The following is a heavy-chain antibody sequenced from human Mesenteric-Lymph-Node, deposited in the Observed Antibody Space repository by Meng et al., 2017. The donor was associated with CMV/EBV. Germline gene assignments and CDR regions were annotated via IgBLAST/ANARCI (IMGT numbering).Heavy chain of an antibody. CDR3: ARVRGSGYNYYFDY. CDR2: ITDSGGYT. Sequence: TFSTYVMTWVRQAPGKGLEWVSFITDSGGYTDAADSVRGRFTTSRDNSKNTLYLEMNSLRADDTAIYYCARVRGSGYNYYFDYWGQGTLVTVSS. D-gene: IGHD5-12*01. J-gene: IGHJ4*02. V-gene: IGHV3-23*01. CDR1: TFSTYV.